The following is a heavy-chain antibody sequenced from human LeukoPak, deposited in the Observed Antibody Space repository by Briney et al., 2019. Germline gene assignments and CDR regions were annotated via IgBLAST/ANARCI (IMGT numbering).Heavy chain of an antibody. J-gene: IGHJ4*02. Sequence: GGSLRLSCAASGFTFSSYWMSWVRQAPGKGLEWVANIKQDGSETYYADSVKGRFTFSRDNSKNTLYLQMNSLRAEDTAVYYCAKLVAVAGRNYWGQGTLVTVSS. D-gene: IGHD6-19*01. V-gene: IGHV3-7*03. CDR1: GFTFSSYW. CDR2: IKQDGSET. CDR3: AKLVAVAGRNY.